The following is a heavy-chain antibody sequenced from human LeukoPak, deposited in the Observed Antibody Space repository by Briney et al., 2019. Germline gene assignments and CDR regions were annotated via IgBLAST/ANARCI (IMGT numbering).Heavy chain of an antibody. CDR2: ISSSGSTI. Sequence: PGGSLRLSCAASGFTFSDYYMSWIRQAPGKGLEWVSYISSSGSTIYYADSVKGRFTISRDNAKNSLYLQMNSLRAEDTAVYYCAREVRDCSSTSCYLRAFDYWGQGTLVTVSS. V-gene: IGHV3-11*01. CDR3: AREVRDCSSTSCYLRAFDY. J-gene: IGHJ4*02. D-gene: IGHD2-2*01. CDR1: GFTFSDYY.